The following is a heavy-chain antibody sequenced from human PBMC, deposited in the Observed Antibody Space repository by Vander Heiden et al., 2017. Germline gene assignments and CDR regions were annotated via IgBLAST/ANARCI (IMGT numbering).Heavy chain of an antibody. J-gene: IGHJ6*02. D-gene: IGHD4-4*01. CDR3: AKDLSNYCYYYYGMDV. V-gene: IGHV3-30*18. Sequence: QVQLVESGGGVVQPGRSLRLSCAASGFTFSRYGMHWVRQAPGKGLEWVAVISYDGSNKYYADSVKGRFTISRDNSKNTLDLKRNSMRAEDTAVYYCAKDLSNYCYYYYGMDVWGQGTTVTVSS. CDR1: GFTFSRYG. CDR2: ISYDGSNK.